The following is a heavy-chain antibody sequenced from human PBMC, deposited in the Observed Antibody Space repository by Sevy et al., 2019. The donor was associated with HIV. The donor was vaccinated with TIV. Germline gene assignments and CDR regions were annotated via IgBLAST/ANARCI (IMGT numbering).Heavy chain of an antibody. CDR1: GFTFSTYA. Sequence: GGSLRLSCAASGFTFSTYAMSWVRQAPGKGLEWVSGISGSGISIYYAGSVKGRFTISRDNSKKMLILQMNSLRAEDTAIYYCAKELPGYQYDSSGNLDTWGQGRVVTVSS. D-gene: IGHD6-19*01. V-gene: IGHV3-23*01. CDR2: ISGSGISI. J-gene: IGHJ5*02. CDR3: AKELPGYQYDSSGNLDT.